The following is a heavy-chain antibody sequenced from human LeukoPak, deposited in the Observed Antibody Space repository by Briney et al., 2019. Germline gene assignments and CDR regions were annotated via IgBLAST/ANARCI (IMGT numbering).Heavy chain of an antibody. CDR3: AKDWSSTSCYIT. Sequence: RAGGSLRLSCAASGFTFSSYAMSWVRQAPGKGLEWDSAISGSGGSTYYADSVKGRFTISRDNSKNTLYLQMNSLRAEDTAVYYCAKDWSSTSCYITRGQGTLVTVSS. J-gene: IGHJ4*02. CDR1: GFTFSSYA. CDR2: ISGSGGST. V-gene: IGHV3-23*01. D-gene: IGHD2-2*01.